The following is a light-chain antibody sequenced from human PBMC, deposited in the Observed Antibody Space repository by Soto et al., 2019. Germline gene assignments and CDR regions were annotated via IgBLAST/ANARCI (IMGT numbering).Light chain of an antibody. J-gene: IGLJ2*01. CDR3: AAWDDSLNGPV. V-gene: IGLV1-36*01. Sequence: QSVLTQPPSVSQAPRQRVSISCSGSTSNIGSNAVSWYQQLPGKAPKLLIYYDDLVPSGVSDRFSGSKSGTSASLAISGLQSEDEDDYYCAAWDDSLNGPVFGGGTKLTVL. CDR1: TSNIGSNA. CDR2: YDD.